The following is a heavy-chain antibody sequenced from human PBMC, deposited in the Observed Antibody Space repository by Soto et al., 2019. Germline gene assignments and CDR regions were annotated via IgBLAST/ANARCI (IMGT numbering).Heavy chain of an antibody. CDR2: INHSGST. CDR1: GGSFSGYY. V-gene: IGHV4-34*01. J-gene: IGHJ3*02. Sequence: SETLSLTCAVYGGSFSGYYWSWIRQPPGKGLEWIGEINHSGSTTYNPSLKSRVPISVDTSKNQFSLKLSSVTAADTAVYYCALPQIVGATIFSDAFDIWGQGTMVTVSS. CDR3: ALPQIVGATIFSDAFDI. D-gene: IGHD1-26*01.